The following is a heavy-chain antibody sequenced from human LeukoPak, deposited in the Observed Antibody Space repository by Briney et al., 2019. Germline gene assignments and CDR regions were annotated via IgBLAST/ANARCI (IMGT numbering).Heavy chain of an antibody. CDR3: ANSYYDSSGYVY. CDR2: IIPIFGTA. J-gene: IGHJ4*02. Sequence: SVKVSCKASGYTFTNYGFTWVRQAPGQGLEWMGGIIPIFGTANYAQKFQGRVTITADESTSTAYMELSSLRSEDTAVYYCANSYYDSSGYVYWGQGTLVTVSS. V-gene: IGHV1-69*13. D-gene: IGHD3-22*01. CDR1: GYTFTNYG.